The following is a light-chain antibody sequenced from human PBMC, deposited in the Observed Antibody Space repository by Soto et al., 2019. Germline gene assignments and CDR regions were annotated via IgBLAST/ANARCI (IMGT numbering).Light chain of an antibody. Sequence: QSALTQPRSVSGSPGQSVTISCTGTSSDVGGYNYVSWYQQHPGKAPKVMIYDVNKRPSGVPDRFSGSKSGNTASLTISGLQVDDEAAYYCCSYAGRSIVFGTGTKLTVL. CDR2: DVN. V-gene: IGLV2-11*01. J-gene: IGLJ1*01. CDR1: SSDVGGYNY. CDR3: CSYAGRSIV.